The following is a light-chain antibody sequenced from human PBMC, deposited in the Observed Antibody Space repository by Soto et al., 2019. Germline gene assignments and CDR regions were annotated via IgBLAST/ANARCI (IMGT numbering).Light chain of an antibody. CDR3: VSYTNPGTYV. Sequence: QSVLTQPASVSGSPGQSVTISCAGASRDVTDSDSVSWYQHRPGEAPKLIILDFTYRPSGVSDRFSGSLSANPASLTISGLQVEDEGNYYCVSYTNPGTYVFGPGTKLTVL. J-gene: IGLJ1*01. CDR1: SRDVTDSDS. CDR2: DFT. V-gene: IGLV2-14*03.